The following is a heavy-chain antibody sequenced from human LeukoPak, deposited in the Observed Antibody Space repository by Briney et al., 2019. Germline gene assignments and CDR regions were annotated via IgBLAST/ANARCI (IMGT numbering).Heavy chain of an antibody. CDR1: GFTFSRNY. CDR3: AREVGGGATNYFVY. J-gene: IGHJ4*02. V-gene: IGHV3-53*01. D-gene: IGHD1-26*01. Sequence: GGSLRLSCAASGFTFSRNYMSWVRQAPGKGLEWVSVIYSADSAYYADSVRGRFTTSRDNTKNTLYLQMNSLRADDTAGYYCAREVGGGATNYFVYWGQGTPVTVSS. CDR2: IYSADSA.